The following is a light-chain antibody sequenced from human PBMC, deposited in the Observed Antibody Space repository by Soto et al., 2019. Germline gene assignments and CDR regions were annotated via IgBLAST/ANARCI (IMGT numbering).Light chain of an antibody. V-gene: IGKV1-5*01. CDR2: DAS. Sequence: DIQMTQSPSSLSASVGDRVTITCRASQSISSWLAWYQQKPGKAPKLLFYDASGLESGGPSRFSGSGAGTEVTHTNSSRQPDESATYYSQQYKSYPTFGQGTKLEIK. CDR3: QQYKSYPT. J-gene: IGKJ2*01. CDR1: QSISSW.